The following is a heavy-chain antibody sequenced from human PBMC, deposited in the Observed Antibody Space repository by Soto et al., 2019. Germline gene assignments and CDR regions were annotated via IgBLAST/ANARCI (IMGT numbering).Heavy chain of an antibody. CDR1: GGTFSSYA. CDR3: ARDRPPRYYDSSGYFGYYFDY. CDR2: IIPIFGTA. Sequence: RASVKVSCKASGGTFSSYAISWVRQAPGQGLEWMGGIIPIFGTANYAQKFQGRVTITADESTSTAYMELSSLRSEDTAVYYCARDRPPRYYDSSGYFGYYFDYWGQGTLVTVSS. D-gene: IGHD3-22*01. J-gene: IGHJ4*02. V-gene: IGHV1-69*13.